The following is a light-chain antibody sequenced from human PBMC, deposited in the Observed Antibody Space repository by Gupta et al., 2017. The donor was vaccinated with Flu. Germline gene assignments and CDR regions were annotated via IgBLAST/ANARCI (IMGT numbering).Light chain of an antibody. CDR3: KSRDSGGNVI. V-gene: IGLV3-19*01. CDR1: TLRTYY. Sequence: SSELTQDPAMSVALGQTVRLTCQGDTLRTYYATWYQQRSGQAPILVIYGKDKRPSMIPDRLSASASGDTASLTITGAQAEDEADYYCKSRDSGGNVIFGGGTKLTVL. J-gene: IGLJ2*01. CDR2: GKD.